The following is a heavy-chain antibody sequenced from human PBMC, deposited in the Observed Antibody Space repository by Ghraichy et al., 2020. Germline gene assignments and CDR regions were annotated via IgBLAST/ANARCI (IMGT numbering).Heavy chain of an antibody. J-gene: IGHJ6*02. CDR1: GFTFSNAW. CDR3: TTAGSSSRLDYYYGMDV. D-gene: IGHD6-6*01. CDR2: IKSKTDGGTT. Sequence: GGSLRLSCAASGFTFSNAWMNWVRQAPGKGLEWVGRIKSKTDGGTTDYAAPVKGRFTISRDDSKNTLYLQMNSLKTEDTAVYYCTTAGSSSRLDYYYGMDVWGQGTTVTVSS. V-gene: IGHV3-15*07.